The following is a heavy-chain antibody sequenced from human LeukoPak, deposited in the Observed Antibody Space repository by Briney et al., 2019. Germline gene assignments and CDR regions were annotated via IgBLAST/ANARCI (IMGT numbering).Heavy chain of an antibody. D-gene: IGHD4-23*01. CDR2: IGDSGSGG. Sequence: GGSLRLSCSASGFNFNYFAMSWVRRAPGKRLEWVSTIGDSGSGGSYADSVRGRFTISRDNSKNMVYLQMHGLRVDDSAVYYCSRIKYGGNSGYHFDYWGQGTLVTVSS. CDR1: GFNFNYFA. J-gene: IGHJ4*02. CDR3: SRIKYGGNSGYHFDY. V-gene: IGHV3-23*01.